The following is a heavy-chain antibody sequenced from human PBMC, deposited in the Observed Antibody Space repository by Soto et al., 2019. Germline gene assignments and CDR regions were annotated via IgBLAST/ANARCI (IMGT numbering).Heavy chain of an antibody. J-gene: IGHJ4*02. CDR3: ARINKGYGTDS. Sequence: PSETLSLTCAVSGYSISSGYYWGCIRQPPGKGLEWIASIDYTGNTFYNPSLTSRVTISVDTSKNQFSLKVTSVTAADTAVYYCARINKGYGTDSWGQGTLVTVSS. V-gene: IGHV4-38-2*01. D-gene: IGHD5-18*01. CDR1: GYSISSGYY. CDR2: IDYTGNT.